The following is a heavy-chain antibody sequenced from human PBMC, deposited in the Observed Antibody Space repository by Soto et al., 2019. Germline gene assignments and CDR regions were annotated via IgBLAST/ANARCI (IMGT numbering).Heavy chain of an antibody. D-gene: IGHD6-13*01. CDR1: GGTFSSYA. J-gene: IGHJ6*02. V-gene: IGHV1-69*01. CDR3: ARENPGIAAAGIPGDYYYYYGMDV. CDR2: IIPIFGTA. Sequence: QVQLVQSGAEVKKPGSSVTVSCKASGGTFSSYAISWVRQAPGQGLEWMGGIIPIFGTANYAQKFQGRVTITADESTSTANMELSSLRSEDTAGYYCARENPGIAAAGIPGDYYYYYGMDVWGQGTTVTVSS.